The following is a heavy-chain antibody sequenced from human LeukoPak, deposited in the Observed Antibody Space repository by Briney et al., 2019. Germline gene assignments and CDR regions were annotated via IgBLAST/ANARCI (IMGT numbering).Heavy chain of an antibody. J-gene: IGHJ4*02. CDR1: GFTFSSYW. CDR3: ARDSRYCSSTSCYDSDY. D-gene: IGHD2-2*01. Sequence: PGGSLRLSCAASGFTFSSYWMSWVRQAPGKGLEWVANIKQDGSEKYYVDSVKGRFTISRDNAKNSLYLQMNSLRAEDTAVYYCARDSRYCSSTSCYDSDYWGQGTLVTVSS. V-gene: IGHV3-7*01. CDR2: IKQDGSEK.